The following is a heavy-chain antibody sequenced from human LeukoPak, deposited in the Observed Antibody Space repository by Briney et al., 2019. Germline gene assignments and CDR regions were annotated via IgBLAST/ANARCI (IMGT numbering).Heavy chain of an antibody. D-gene: IGHD3-10*01. CDR2: ISSSSSYI. J-gene: IGHJ3*02. Sequence: GGSLRLSCATSGFPFNFYGMNWVRQAPGKGLEWVSSISSSSSYIYYADSVKGRFTISRDNAKNSLYLQMNSLRAEDTAVYYCARVVLGRAFDIWGQGTMVTVSS. CDR3: ARVVLGRAFDI. V-gene: IGHV3-21*01. CDR1: GFPFNFYG.